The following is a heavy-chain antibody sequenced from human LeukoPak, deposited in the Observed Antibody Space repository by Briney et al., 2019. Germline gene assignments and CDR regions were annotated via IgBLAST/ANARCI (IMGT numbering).Heavy chain of an antibody. CDR2: IRDDGSAK. D-gene: IGHD3-10*01. CDR1: GFTFNNYW. V-gene: IGHV3-7*03. J-gene: IGHJ4*02. CDR3: ARAKPKNMVRGLIMRRESRYYFDY. Sequence: GGSLRLSCAASGFTFNNYWMTWVRQAPGKGLEWVASIRDDGSAKYYVDSVKGRFTISRDNAKNSLYLQMNSLRAEDTAVYYCARAKPKNMVRGLIMRRESRYYFDYWGQGTLVTVSS.